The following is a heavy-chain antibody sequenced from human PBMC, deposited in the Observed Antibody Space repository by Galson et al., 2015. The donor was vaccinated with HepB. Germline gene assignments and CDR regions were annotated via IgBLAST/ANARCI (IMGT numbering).Heavy chain of an antibody. J-gene: IGHJ1*01. CDR3: ANRHISSAYSSGWYGYFQH. D-gene: IGHD6-19*01. CDR2: ISGRGGST. CDR1: GFTFSNSA. V-gene: IGHV3-23*01. Sequence: SLRLSCAASGFTFSNSAMNWVRQAPGKGLEWVSGISGRGGSTSYADSVKGRCTVFRDNSKNTLYLQMNSLRVEDTAVYYCANRHISSAYSSGWYGYFQHWGQGTLVTVSS.